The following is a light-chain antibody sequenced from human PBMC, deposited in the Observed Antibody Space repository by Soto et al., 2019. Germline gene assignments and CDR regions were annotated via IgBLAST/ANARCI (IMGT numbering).Light chain of an antibody. CDR3: GTWDSSLRVVV. J-gene: IGLJ2*01. V-gene: IGLV1-51*01. CDR2: DNY. CDR1: NSNIGDIY. Sequence: QSGLTQPPSVSAAPGQKVTISCSGSNSNIGDIYVSWYQHVPGTAPKLLIYDNYKRPSGIADRFSGSKSGTSATLGIAALQTGDEADYYCGTWDSSLRVVVFGGGTKVTVL.